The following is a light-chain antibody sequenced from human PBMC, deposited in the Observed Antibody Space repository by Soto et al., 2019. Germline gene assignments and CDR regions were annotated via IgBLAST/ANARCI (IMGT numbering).Light chain of an antibody. CDR3: QQYYSTPWT. J-gene: IGKJ1*01. Sequence: RMTQSPSSMSASIGDRVTIPCRASQGINTWLAWYQQKPGKAPKLLIYAASTLQSGVPSRFSGSGSGTDFTLTISSLQAEDVAVYYCQQYYSTPWTFGQGTKVDIK. CDR1: QGINTW. V-gene: IGKV1-12*01. CDR2: AAS.